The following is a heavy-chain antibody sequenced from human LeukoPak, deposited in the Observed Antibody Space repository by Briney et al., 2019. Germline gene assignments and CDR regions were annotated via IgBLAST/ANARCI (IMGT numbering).Heavy chain of an antibody. J-gene: IGHJ5*02. CDR2: IIPIFGTA. V-gene: IGHV1-69*13. CDR1: GGTFGSYA. D-gene: IGHD6-6*01. Sequence: ASVKVSCKASGGTFGSYAISWVRQAPGQGLEWMGGIIPIFGTANYAQKFQGRVTITADESTSTAYMELSSLRSEDTAVYYCARVPSIAARKRWFDPWGQGTLVTVSS. CDR3: ARVPSIAARKRWFDP.